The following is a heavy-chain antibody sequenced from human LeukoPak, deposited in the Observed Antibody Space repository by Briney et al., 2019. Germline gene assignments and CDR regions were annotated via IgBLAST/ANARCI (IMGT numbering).Heavy chain of an antibody. D-gene: IGHD6-13*01. CDR2: INPSGGST. J-gene: IGHJ6*02. CDR1: GYTFTSYY. CDR3: ARDLGPQSSSWYGRWVHNYYYGMDV. V-gene: IGHV1-46*01. Sequence: ASVKVSCKASGYTFTSYYMHWVRQAPGQGLERMGIINPSGGSTSYAQKFQGRVTMTRDTSTSTVYMELSSLRSEDTAVYYCARDLGPQSSSWYGRWVHNYYYGMDVWGQGTTVTVSS.